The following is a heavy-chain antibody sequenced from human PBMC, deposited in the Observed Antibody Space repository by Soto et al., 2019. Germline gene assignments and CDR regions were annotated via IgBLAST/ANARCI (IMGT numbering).Heavy chain of an antibody. Sequence: QLQLQESGPGLVKPSETLSLTCTVSGGSISSSSYYWGWIRQPPGKGLEWIGSIYYSGSTYYNPSLKSRVTISVDTSKTQFSLKLSSVTAADTAVYYCARQPYWSSTSCYPFSTWFAPWGQGTLVTVSS. V-gene: IGHV4-39*01. D-gene: IGHD2-2*01. CDR2: IYYSGST. CDR3: ARQPYWSSTSCYPFSTWFAP. J-gene: IGHJ5*02. CDR1: GGSISSSSYY.